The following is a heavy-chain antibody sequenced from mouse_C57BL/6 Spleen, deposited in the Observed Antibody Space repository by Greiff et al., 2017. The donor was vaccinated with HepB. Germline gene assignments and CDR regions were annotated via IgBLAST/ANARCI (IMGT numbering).Heavy chain of an antibody. CDR1: GYSITSGYY. CDR3: ARDQTAHFDY. Sequence: VQLKQSGPGLVKPSQSLSLTCSVTGYSITSGYYWNWIRQFPGNKLEWMGYISYDGSNNYNPSLKNRISITRDTSKNQFFLKLNSVTTEDTATYYCARDQTAHFDYWGQGTTLTVSS. V-gene: IGHV3-6*01. J-gene: IGHJ2*01. CDR2: ISYDGSN. D-gene: IGHD3-2*01.